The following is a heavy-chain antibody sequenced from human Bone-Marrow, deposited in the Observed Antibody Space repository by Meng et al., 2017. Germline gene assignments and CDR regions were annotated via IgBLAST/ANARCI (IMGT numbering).Heavy chain of an antibody. CDR1: GGSISSSSYY. CDR3: ARQGFLEWLLYRGNWFDP. J-gene: IGHJ5*02. V-gene: IGHV4-39*01. Sequence: QLQLQESGPGLVKPSETRSLTCTGSGGSISSSSYYWGWIRQPPGKGLEWIGSIYYSGSTYYNPSLKSRVTISVDTSKNQFSLKLSSVTAADTAVYYCARQGFLEWLLYRGNWFDPWGQGTLVTVSS. D-gene: IGHD3-3*01. CDR2: IYYSGST.